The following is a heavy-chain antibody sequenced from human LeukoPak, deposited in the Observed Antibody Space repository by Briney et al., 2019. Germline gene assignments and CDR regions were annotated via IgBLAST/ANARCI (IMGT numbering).Heavy chain of an antibody. Sequence: GGSLRLSCAASGFTVSSNYMSWVRQAPGKGLEWVSVIYSGGSTYYADSVKGRFTISRDNSKNTLYLQMNSLRAEDTAAYYCARDILTGYSRGGAYWGQGTLVTVSS. CDR2: IYSGGST. V-gene: IGHV3-66*01. CDR3: ARDILTGYSRGGAY. J-gene: IGHJ4*02. CDR1: GFTVSSNY. D-gene: IGHD3-9*01.